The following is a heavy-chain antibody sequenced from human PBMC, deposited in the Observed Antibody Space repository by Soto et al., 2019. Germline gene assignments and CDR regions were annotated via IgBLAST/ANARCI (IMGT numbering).Heavy chain of an antibody. Sequence: QVQLVQSGAEVKQPGASVKGSCKASGYTFPNYDITWVRQATGQGLEWMGFMNPNSGYTGYAQKFQGRVTMTRNTSISTAYMELSSLRSEDTAVYYCARSPSDWNYDFWFDPWGQGTLLTVYS. J-gene: IGHJ5*02. CDR1: GYTFPNYD. CDR3: ARSPSDWNYDFWFDP. CDR2: MNPNSGYT. D-gene: IGHD1-7*01. V-gene: IGHV1-8*01.